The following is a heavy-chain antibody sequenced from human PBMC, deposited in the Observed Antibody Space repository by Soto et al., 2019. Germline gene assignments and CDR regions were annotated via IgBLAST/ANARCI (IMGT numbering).Heavy chain of an antibody. V-gene: IGHV5-51*01. D-gene: IGHD3-22*01. J-gene: IGHJ4*02. Sequence: PGESLKISCKGSGYSFTSYWIGWVRQMPGKGLEWMGIIYPGDSDTRYSPSFQGQVTISADKSISTAYLQWSSLKASDTAMYYCARLGYYSRSGYYIFDSWGQGTLVTVSS. CDR2: IYPGDSDT. CDR1: GYSFTSYW. CDR3: ARLGYYSRSGYYIFDS.